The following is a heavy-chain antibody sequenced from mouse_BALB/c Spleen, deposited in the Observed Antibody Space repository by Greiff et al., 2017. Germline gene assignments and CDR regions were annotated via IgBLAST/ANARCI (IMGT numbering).Heavy chain of an antibody. Sequence: EVKLVESGGGLVKPGGSLKLSCAASGFTFSSYAMSWVRQTPEKRLEWVATISSGGSYTYYPDSVKGRFTISRDNAKNTLYLQMSSLRSEDTAMYYCARHGGYYGSPFAYWGQGTLVTVSA. D-gene: IGHD1-1*01. V-gene: IGHV5-9-3*01. CDR3: ARHGGYYGSPFAY. CDR1: GFTFSSYA. J-gene: IGHJ3*01. CDR2: ISSGGSYT.